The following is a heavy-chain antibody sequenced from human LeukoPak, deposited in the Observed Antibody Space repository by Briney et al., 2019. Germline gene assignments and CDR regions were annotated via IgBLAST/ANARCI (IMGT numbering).Heavy chain of an antibody. V-gene: IGHV4-59*01. CDR1: GGSISSYF. Sequence: PSETLSLTCSISGGSISSYFWSWIRQPPGKPLEWLGYISYSGNINYNPSLKSRVTISVDKSQNQFSRRLKSVTAADTATYYCARDRDGRWYFDRWGRGTRVVVSS. J-gene: IGHJ2*01. D-gene: IGHD3-10*01. CDR3: ARDRDGRWYFDR. CDR2: ISYSGNI.